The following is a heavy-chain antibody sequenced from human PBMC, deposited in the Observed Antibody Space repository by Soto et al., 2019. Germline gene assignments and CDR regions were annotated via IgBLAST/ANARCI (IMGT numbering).Heavy chain of an antibody. CDR1: GDSVSSDITS. CDR2: TYYRSKWFH. V-gene: IGHV6-1*01. Sequence: QGQLQQSGPGLVKPSQTLSLTCAISGDSVSSDITSWNWIRQSPSRGLEWLGRTYYRSKWFHDYAASVKSRITSNPDTSKNQFSLELNSLTPEHTAVYYCARGNALAVWGQGTVVTVSS. CDR3: ARGNALAV. J-gene: IGHJ3*01. D-gene: IGHD3-10*01.